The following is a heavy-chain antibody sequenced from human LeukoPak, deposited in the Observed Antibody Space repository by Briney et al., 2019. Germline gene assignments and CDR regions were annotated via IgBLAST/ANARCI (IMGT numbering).Heavy chain of an antibody. CDR3: AKVAGGYYFYFDY. D-gene: IGHD3-22*01. CDR1: GFTFSTYA. V-gene: IGHV3-23*01. CDR2: ISGGGLST. J-gene: IGHJ4*02. Sequence: GGSLRLSCAASGFTFSTYAMSWVRQAPGKGLEWVSSISGGGLSTYYADSVKGRFTISRDNSKNTLYLQMNSLRAEDTAVYYCAKVAGGYYFYFDYWGQGTLVTVSA.